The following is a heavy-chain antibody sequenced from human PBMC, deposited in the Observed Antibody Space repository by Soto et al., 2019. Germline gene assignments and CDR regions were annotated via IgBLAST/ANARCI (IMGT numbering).Heavy chain of an antibody. D-gene: IGHD2-21*02. V-gene: IGHV4-4*02. Sequence: PSETLSLTCGVSGGTVASSHWWSWVRQSPGGGLEWIGNVYHTGDTNLNPSLQSRVTISVDKSNNQFSLRLNSLTAADTAVYFCAREIVTAGGNNYLDPWGHGTMVTVYS. CDR1: GGTVASSHW. CDR3: AREIVTAGGNNYLDP. CDR2: VYHTGDT. J-gene: IGHJ5*02.